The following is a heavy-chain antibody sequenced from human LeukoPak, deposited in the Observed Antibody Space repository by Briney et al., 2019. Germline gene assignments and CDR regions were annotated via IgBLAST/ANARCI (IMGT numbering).Heavy chain of an antibody. D-gene: IGHD2-2*01. Sequence: GRSLRLSCAASGFTFSSYGMHWVRQAPGKGLGWVAVISYDGSNKYYADSVKGRFTISRDNSKNTLYLQMNSLRAEDTAVYYCARALGYCSSASCYYFDNWGQGTLVTVSS. V-gene: IGHV3-30*03. CDR3: ARALGYCSSASCYYFDN. J-gene: IGHJ4*02. CDR1: GFTFSSYG. CDR2: ISYDGSNK.